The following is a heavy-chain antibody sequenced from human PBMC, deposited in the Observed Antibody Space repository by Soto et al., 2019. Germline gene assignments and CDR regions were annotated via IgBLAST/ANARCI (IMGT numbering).Heavy chain of an antibody. CDR1: GFTFDDYT. CDR2: ISWDGGST. CDR3: AKEAGDSGWYIFDY. Sequence: GPLRLSCAASGFTFDDYTMHWVRQAPGKGLEWVSLISWDGGSTYYADSVKGRFTISRDNSKNSLYLQMNSLRTEDTALYYCAKEAGDSGWYIFDYWGQGTLVTVSS. J-gene: IGHJ4*02. V-gene: IGHV3-43*01. D-gene: IGHD6-19*01.